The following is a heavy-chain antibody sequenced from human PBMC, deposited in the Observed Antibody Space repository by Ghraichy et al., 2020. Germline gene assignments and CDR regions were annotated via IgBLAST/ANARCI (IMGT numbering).Heavy chain of an antibody. J-gene: IGHJ6*03. CDR1: GFTFSSYD. CDR2: IGTAGDT. CDR3: ARGTGAARLLDYYYMDV. V-gene: IGHV3-13*04. D-gene: IGHD6-6*01. Sequence: WGPLRLSCAASGFTFSSYDMHWVRQATGKGLEWVSAIGTAGDTYYPGSVKGRFTISRENAKNSLYLQMNSLRAGDTAVYYCARGTGAARLLDYYYMDVWGKGTTVTVSS.